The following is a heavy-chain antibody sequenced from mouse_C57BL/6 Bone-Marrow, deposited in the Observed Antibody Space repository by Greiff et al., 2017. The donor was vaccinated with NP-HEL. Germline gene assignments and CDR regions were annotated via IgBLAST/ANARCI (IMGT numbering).Heavy chain of an antibody. V-gene: IGHV1-26*01. CDR1: GYTFTDYY. CDR2: INPNNGGT. Sequence: EVQLQQSGPELVKPGASVKISCKASGYTFTDYYMNWVKQSHGKSLEWIGDINPNNGGTSYNQKFKGKATLTVDKSSSTAYMELRSLTSEDSAVYYCARWGNDGYLDYWGQGTTLTVSS. J-gene: IGHJ2*01. CDR3: ARWGNDGYLDY. D-gene: IGHD2-3*01.